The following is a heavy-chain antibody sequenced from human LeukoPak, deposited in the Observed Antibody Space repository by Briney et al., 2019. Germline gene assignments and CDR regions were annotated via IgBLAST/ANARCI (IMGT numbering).Heavy chain of an antibody. D-gene: IGHD3-9*01. CDR3: ARDLYDILTGYPQGFDP. J-gene: IGHJ5*02. V-gene: IGHV4-4*07. CDR2: IYTSGST. Sequence: SETLSLTCTVSGGSISSYYWSWIRQPAGKGLEWIGRIYTSGSTNYNPSLKSRVTISVDKSKNQFSLKLSSVTAADTAAYYCARDLYDILTGYPQGFDPWGQGTLVTVSS. CDR1: GGSISSYY.